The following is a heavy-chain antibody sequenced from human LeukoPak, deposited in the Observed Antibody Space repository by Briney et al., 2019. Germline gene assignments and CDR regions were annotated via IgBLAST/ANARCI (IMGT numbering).Heavy chain of an antibody. CDR1: GCTVITND. CDR2: LYSDGNT. D-gene: IGHD1-14*01. J-gene: IGHJ4*02. CDR3: ARGVEPLAANTLAY. V-gene: IGHV3-53*01. Sequence: GGSLRLSCAASGCTVITNDMTWVRQAPGKGLEWVSVLYSDGNTKYADSVQGRFTISRDNSKNTLYLEMNSLSPDDTAVYYCARGVEPLAANTLAYWGQGTLVTVSS.